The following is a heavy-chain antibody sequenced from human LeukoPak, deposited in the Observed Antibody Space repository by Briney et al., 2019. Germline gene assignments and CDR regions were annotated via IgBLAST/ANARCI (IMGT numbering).Heavy chain of an antibody. V-gene: IGHV3-48*04. CDR3: ASDLGYCSGGSCYGVDY. J-gene: IGHJ4*02. Sequence: GGSLRLSCAASGFTFSSYSMNWVRQAPGKGLEWVSYISSSSTIYYADSVKGRITISRDNAKNSLYLQMNSLRAEDTAVYYCASDLGYCSGGSCYGVDYWGQGTLVTVSS. D-gene: IGHD2-15*01. CDR2: ISSSSTI. CDR1: GFTFSSYS.